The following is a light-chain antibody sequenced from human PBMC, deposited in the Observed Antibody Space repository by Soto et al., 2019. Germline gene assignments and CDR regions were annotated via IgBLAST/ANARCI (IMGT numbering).Light chain of an antibody. J-gene: IGKJ4*01. CDR1: QSVTSSY. Sequence: EIVLTQSPATLSLSPGDRATLSCGASQSVTSSYIAWYQQKPGLAPRLLINDASSSTTDTPDRFSGSGSGTDFTLTISRLEPEDFAVYYCQHYDTSPALTFGGGTKVEIK. CDR3: QHYDTSPALT. V-gene: IGKV3D-20*01. CDR2: DAS.